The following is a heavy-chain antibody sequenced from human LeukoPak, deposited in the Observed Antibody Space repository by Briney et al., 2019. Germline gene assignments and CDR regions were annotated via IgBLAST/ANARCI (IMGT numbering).Heavy chain of an antibody. CDR1: GFTFSSYA. CDR3: ASSVEAAMLIDY. D-gene: IGHD5-18*01. J-gene: IGHJ4*02. V-gene: IGHV3-30-3*01. CDR2: ISYDGSNK. Sequence: GRSLRLSCAASGFTFSSYAMHWVRQAPGKGLEWVAVISYDGSNKYYADSVKGRFTISRDNSKNTLYLQMNSLRAEDTAVYYCASSVEAAMLIDYWGQGTLVTVSS.